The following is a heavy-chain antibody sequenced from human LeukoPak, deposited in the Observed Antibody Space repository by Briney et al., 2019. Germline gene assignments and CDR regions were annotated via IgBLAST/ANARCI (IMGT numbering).Heavy chain of an antibody. V-gene: IGHV1-8*03. J-gene: IGHJ4*02. D-gene: IGHD6-19*01. CDR3: ARVAVSIDY. CDR1: GYSFTTYD. CDR2: MNLKSGYP. Sequence: GASVKVSCKASGYSFTTYDINWVRQATGQGLEWMGWMNLKSGYPGYAQKFQGRVTITRDTSTSTVYMELSSLRSEDTAVYYCARVAVSIDYWGQGTLVTVSS.